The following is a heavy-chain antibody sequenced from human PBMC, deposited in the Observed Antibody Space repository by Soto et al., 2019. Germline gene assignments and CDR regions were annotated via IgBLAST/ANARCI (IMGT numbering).Heavy chain of an antibody. CDR1: GYTFTSYG. CDR2: ISAYNGNT. Sequence: QVPLVQSGAEVKKPGASVKVSCQASGYTFTSYGISWVRQAPGQGLEWMGWISAYNGNTNYAQKLQGRVTMTTDTSTSTAYMELRSLRSDDTAVYYCARSSLTVTMIYYYYYMDVWGKGTTVTVSS. D-gene: IGHD4-17*01. J-gene: IGHJ6*03. CDR3: ARSSLTVTMIYYYYYMDV. V-gene: IGHV1-18*01.